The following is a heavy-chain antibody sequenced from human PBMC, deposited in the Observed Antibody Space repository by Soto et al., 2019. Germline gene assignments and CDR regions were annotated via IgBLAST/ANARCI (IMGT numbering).Heavy chain of an antibody. D-gene: IGHD3-16*01. CDR2: INAGNGNH. CDR3: ARGYGGPIGWFDP. V-gene: IGHV1-3*01. J-gene: IGHJ5*02. CDR1: GYTFTSYA. Sequence: QVQLVQSGAEVKKPGASVRVSCKASGYTFTSYAMLWVRQAPGKGLEWLGWINAGNGNHKYSQKFQGRVTITRDTSASTAYMELSSLRSEDTAVYYCARGYGGPIGWFDPWGQGTLVTVSS.